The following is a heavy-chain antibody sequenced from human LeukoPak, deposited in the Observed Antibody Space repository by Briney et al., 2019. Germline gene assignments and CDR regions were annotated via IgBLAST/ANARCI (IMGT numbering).Heavy chain of an antibody. D-gene: IGHD2-2*03. Sequence: SETLSLTCAVSGYSISSGYYWGWIRLPPGKGLELFGTIYHSASTYYNPSLKSRVTISVDTYKNQFSLRLCSVTAADTAVYYCARQAGGYCSSTSCNRAYFDYWGQGTLVTVSS. CDR1: GYSISSGYY. CDR2: IYHSAST. CDR3: ARQAGGYCSSTSCNRAYFDY. J-gene: IGHJ4*02. V-gene: IGHV4-38-2*01.